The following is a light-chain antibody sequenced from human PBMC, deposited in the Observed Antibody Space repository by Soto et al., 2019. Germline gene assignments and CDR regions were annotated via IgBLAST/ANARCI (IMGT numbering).Light chain of an antibody. CDR2: GAS. Sequence: RASQSVSSDLAWYQRKPGHAPRLLIYGASTRATGIPARFSGSGSGTEFSLTINSLQSEDFAVYYCRQYNNWPTFGQGTKVDIK. CDR1: QSVSSD. CDR3: RQYNNWPT. V-gene: IGKV3-15*01. J-gene: IGKJ1*01.